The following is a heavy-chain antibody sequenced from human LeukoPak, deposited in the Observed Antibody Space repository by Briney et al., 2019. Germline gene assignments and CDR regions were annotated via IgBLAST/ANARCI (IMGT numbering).Heavy chain of an antibody. Sequence: GGSLRLSCAASGFTFSSYDMHWVRQAPGKGLEWVAVISYDGSNKYYADSVKGRFTISRDNSKNTLYLQMNSLRAEDTAVYYCAKDRAGEAATDYWGQGTLVTVSS. D-gene: IGHD6-25*01. CDR2: ISYDGSNK. J-gene: IGHJ4*02. CDR1: GFTFSSYD. CDR3: AKDRAGEAATDY. V-gene: IGHV3-30*18.